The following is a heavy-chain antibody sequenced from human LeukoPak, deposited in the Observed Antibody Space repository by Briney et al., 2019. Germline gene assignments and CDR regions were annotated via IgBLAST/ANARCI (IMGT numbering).Heavy chain of an antibody. CDR3: ARESLRYRSGWYAFDY. CDR1: GYTFTSYA. V-gene: IGHV1-3*03. D-gene: IGHD6-19*01. Sequence: ASVKVSCKASGYTFTSYAMHWVRQAPGQRLEWMGWINAGNGNTKYSQEFQGRVTITRDTSASTAYMELSSLRSEDMAVYYCARESLRYRSGWYAFDYWGQGTLVTVSS. J-gene: IGHJ4*02. CDR2: INAGNGNT.